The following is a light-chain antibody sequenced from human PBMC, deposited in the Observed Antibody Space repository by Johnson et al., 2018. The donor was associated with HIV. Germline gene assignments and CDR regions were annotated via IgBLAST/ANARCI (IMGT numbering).Light chain of an antibody. CDR1: IANIGNNY. Sequence: VLTQPPSVSAAPGQRVTISCSGGIANIGNNYVSWYQQLPGTAPKLPIYEHNKRPSGIPDRFSGSKSGTSATLGITGLQTGDEADYYCGTWESRLSAVFGTGTKVTVL. CDR3: GTWESRLSAV. CDR2: EHN. V-gene: IGLV1-51*02. J-gene: IGLJ1*01.